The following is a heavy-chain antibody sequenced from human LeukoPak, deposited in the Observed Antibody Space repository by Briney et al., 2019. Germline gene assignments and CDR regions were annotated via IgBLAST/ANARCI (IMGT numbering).Heavy chain of an antibody. J-gene: IGHJ4*02. CDR1: GFTFSDYA. D-gene: IGHD6-13*01. Sequence: GGSLRLSCAASGFTFSDYAMIWVRQAPGKGLEWVSAISNSGGNTYFADSVKGWFTVSRDNSKNTLYLQMNSLRVEDTAVYYCAKTRPLDSSSWSHGDYWGQGTLVTVSS. V-gene: IGHV3-23*01. CDR3: AKTRPLDSSSWSHGDY. CDR2: ISNSGGNT.